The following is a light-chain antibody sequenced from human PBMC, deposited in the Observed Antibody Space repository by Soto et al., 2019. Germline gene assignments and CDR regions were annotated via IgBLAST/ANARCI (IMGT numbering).Light chain of an antibody. Sequence: DIQMTQSPSTLSASVGDRVTLTCRASQSISSWLAWYQQKPGKAPKLLIYKASSLESGVPSRFSGSGSGTEFTLTISSLQPDDFATYYCQQYNSYPVTFGQGTKVDI. CDR3: QQYNSYPVT. CDR2: KAS. CDR1: QSISSW. V-gene: IGKV1-5*03. J-gene: IGKJ1*01.